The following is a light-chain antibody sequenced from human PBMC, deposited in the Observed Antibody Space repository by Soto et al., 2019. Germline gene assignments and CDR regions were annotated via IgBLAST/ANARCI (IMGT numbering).Light chain of an antibody. V-gene: IGKV3-20*01. CDR1: QSVSTSF. Sequence: EIVLTRSPGTLSLSPGERATLSCRASQSVSTSFLAWFQQKPGQAPRLLIYGASSRATGIPDRFSGSGSGTDFALTISRLEPDDFALYHCQQYETSPFSFVGWTKGEIK. J-gene: IGKJ4*01. CDR2: GAS. CDR3: QQYETSPFS.